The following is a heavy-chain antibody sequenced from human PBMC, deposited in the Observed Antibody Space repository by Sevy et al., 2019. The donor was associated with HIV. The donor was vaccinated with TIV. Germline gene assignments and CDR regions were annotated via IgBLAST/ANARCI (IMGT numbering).Heavy chain of an antibody. J-gene: IGHJ6*02. Sequence: GGSLRLSCAASGFTFSSYAMSWVRQAPGKGLEWVSAISGSGGSTYYADSVKGRFTISRDNSKNTLYLQMNSLRAEDTAVYYCAQFWRCSGGSCYNYYGMDVWGQGTTVTVSS. D-gene: IGHD2-15*01. CDR3: AQFWRCSGGSCYNYYGMDV. CDR1: GFTFSSYA. CDR2: ISGSGGST. V-gene: IGHV3-23*01.